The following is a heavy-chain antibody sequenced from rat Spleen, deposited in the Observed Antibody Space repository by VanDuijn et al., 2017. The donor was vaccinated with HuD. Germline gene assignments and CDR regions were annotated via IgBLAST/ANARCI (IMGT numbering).Heavy chain of an antibody. J-gene: IGHJ3*01. CDR1: GYTFTSYA. CDR2: IAPGSGGT. V-gene: IGHV1-43*01. CDR3: ARRGEGFAY. Sequence: QVQLQQSGAELAKPGSSVKISCKASGYTFTSYAMHWIKQTTGQALEWTGYIAPGSGGTKYNEKFKGKATLTVDKSSSTAYMQLSSLTPVDTAVYYCARRGEGFAYWGQGTLVTVSS.